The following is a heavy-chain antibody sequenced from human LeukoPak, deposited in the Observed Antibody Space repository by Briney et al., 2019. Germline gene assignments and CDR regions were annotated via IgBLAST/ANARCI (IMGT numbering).Heavy chain of an antibody. CDR3: ARGRVYGSGFNYFDY. CDR2: ISYDGSNK. CDR1: GFTFSSYT. J-gene: IGHJ4*02. Sequence: GGSLRLSCAASGFTFSSYTMHWVRQAPGKGLEWVAIISYDGSNKYYADSVKGRFTISRDNSKNTLYLQMNSLRAEDTAVYYCARGRVYGSGFNYFDYWGQGTLVTVSS. D-gene: IGHD3-22*01. V-gene: IGHV3-30-3*01.